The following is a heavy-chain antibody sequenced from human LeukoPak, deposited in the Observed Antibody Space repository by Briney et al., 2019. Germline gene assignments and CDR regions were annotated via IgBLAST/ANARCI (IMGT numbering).Heavy chain of an antibody. D-gene: IGHD4/OR15-4a*01. CDR1: GYTFINYG. CDR2: INCKSGGT. CDR3: ARGPIATEGPRRPNYFDP. Sequence: GASVKVSCKASGYTFINYGISWVRQAPGQGLEWMGRINCKSGGTNYGQNFQGRVTMTRDTSISTAYMELSRLRSDDTAVYYCARGPIATEGPRRPNYFDPWGQGTLVTVSS. V-gene: IGHV1-2*06. J-gene: IGHJ5*02.